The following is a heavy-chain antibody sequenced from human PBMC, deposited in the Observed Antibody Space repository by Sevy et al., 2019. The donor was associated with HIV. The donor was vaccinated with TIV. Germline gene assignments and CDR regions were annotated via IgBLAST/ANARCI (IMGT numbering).Heavy chain of an antibody. D-gene: IGHD4-17*01. Sequence: SETLSLTCTVAGGSISSGAYSWNWIRQPPGKGLEWIGYIFHTGNTYYNPSLKSRVTISVDRSKNPFSLKMTSVTAADTALYYCARDGGTVTTPGYFDYWGQGTLVTVSS. V-gene: IGHV4-30-2*01. J-gene: IGHJ4*02. CDR1: GGSISSGAYS. CDR2: IFHTGNT. CDR3: ARDGGTVTTPGYFDY.